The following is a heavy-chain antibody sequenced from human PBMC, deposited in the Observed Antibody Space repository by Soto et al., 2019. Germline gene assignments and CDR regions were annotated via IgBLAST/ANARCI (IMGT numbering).Heavy chain of an antibody. J-gene: IGHJ4*02. Sequence: PGGSLRLSCAASGFTFNTYAMSWVRQAPGKGLEWVSIISGSGDTTFYADSVKGRFTISRDNSKNTLYLQMNSLRAEDTAVYYCARTTVTIDYWGQGTLVTSPQ. CDR2: ISGSGDTT. CDR1: GFTFNTYA. D-gene: IGHD4-17*01. CDR3: ARTTVTIDY. V-gene: IGHV3-23*01.